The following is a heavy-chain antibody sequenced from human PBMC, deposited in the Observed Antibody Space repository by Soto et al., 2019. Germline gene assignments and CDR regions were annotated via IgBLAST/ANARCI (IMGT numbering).Heavy chain of an antibody. Sequence: PGWSVRLSCAASGFTFSSYGIHWVRQAPGNGLEWVAVISYDGSNKYYSDSVKGRFNIASETSKNMLYLQMNSMRADDTAVSYCEKYRVETTGVQLWITDHYYGLDVWGQGTTVSVSS. V-gene: IGHV3-30*18. CDR3: EKYRVETTGVQLWITDHYYGLDV. CDR2: ISYDGSNK. CDR1: GFTFSSYG. J-gene: IGHJ6*02. D-gene: IGHD5-18*01.